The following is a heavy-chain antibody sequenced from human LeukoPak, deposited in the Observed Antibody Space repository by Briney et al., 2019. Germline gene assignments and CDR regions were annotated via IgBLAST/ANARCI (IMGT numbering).Heavy chain of an antibody. Sequence: GGSLRLSCAASGFTFSSYAMSWVRQAPGKGLEWVSAISGSGGSTHYADSVKGRFTISRDNSKNTLYLQMNSLRAEDTAVYYCARDIDRGKRGLGNKPFDYWGQGTLVTVSS. D-gene: IGHD3-10*01. CDR3: ARDIDRGKRGLGNKPFDY. CDR2: ISGSGGST. V-gene: IGHV3-23*01. J-gene: IGHJ4*02. CDR1: GFTFSSYA.